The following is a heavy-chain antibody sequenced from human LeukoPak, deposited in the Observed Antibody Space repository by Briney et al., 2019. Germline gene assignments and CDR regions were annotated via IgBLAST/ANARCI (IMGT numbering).Heavy chain of an antibody. J-gene: IGHJ4*02. CDR2: IYTSGST. D-gene: IGHD3-9*01. CDR1: GGSISSGSYY. Sequence: SETLSLTCTVSGGSISSGSYYWSWIRQPAGKGLEWIGRIYTSGSTNYNPSLKSRVTISVDTSKNQFSLKLSSVTAADTAVYYCARHRYYDILTGYYRGYYFDYWGQGTLVTVSS. V-gene: IGHV4-61*02. CDR3: ARHRYYDILTGYYRGYYFDY.